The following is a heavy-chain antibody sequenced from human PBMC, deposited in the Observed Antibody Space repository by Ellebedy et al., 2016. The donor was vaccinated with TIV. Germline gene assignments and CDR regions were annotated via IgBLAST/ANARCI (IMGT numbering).Heavy chain of an antibody. Sequence: GGSLRLXXAASGFTFSSYAMSWVRQAPGKGLEWVSAISGSGGSTYYADSVKGRFTISRDNSKNTLYLQMNSLRAEDTAVYYCAAHVDTAMVYYYYGMDVWGQGTTVTVSS. J-gene: IGHJ6*02. CDR2: ISGSGGST. CDR1: GFTFSSYA. D-gene: IGHD5-18*01. V-gene: IGHV3-23*01. CDR3: AAHVDTAMVYYYYGMDV.